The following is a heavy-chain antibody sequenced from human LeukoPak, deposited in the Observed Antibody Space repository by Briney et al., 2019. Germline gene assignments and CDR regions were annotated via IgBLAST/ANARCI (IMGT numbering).Heavy chain of an antibody. CDR3: ARDLEMATILGWFDP. D-gene: IGHD5-24*01. CDR2: INPNSGGT. J-gene: IGHJ5*02. CDR1: GYTFTGYY. V-gene: IGHV1-2*02. Sequence: ASVKVSCKASGYTFTGYYMHWVRQAPGQGLEWMGWINPNSGGTNYAQKFQGRVTMTRDTSISTAYMELSRLRSDDTAVYYCARDLEMATILGWFDPWGQGTLVTVSS.